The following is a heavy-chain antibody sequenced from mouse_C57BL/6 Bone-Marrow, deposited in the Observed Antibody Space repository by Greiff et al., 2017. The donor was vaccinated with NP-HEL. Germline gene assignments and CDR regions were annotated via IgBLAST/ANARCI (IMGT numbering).Heavy chain of an antibody. D-gene: IGHD2-3*01. CDR1: GFTFSSYA. CDR2: ISDGGSYT. J-gene: IGHJ3*01. CDR3: ARFYDGYPAWFAY. Sequence: EVLLVESGGGLVKPGGSLKLSCAASGFTFSSYAMSWVRQTPEKRLEWVATISDGGSYTYYPDNVKGRFTISRDNAKNNLYLQLSHLKSEDTAMYYGARFYDGYPAWFAYWGGGTLVAVAA. V-gene: IGHV5-4*01.